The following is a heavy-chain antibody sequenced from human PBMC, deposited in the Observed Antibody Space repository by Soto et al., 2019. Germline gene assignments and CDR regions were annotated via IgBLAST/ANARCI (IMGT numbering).Heavy chain of an antibody. Sequence: SETLSLTCAVYGGSFSGYYWSWIRQPPGKGLEWIGEINHSGSTNYNPSLKSRVTISVDTSKNQFSLKLSSVTAADTAVYYCARSWRFLNWFDPWGQGTLVT. CDR1: GGSFSGYY. D-gene: IGHD1-1*01. V-gene: IGHV4-34*01. CDR2: INHSGST. CDR3: ARSWRFLNWFDP. J-gene: IGHJ5*02.